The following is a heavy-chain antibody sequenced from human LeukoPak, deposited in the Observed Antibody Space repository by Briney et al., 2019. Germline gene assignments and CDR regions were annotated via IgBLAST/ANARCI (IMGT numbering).Heavy chain of an antibody. D-gene: IGHD1-26*01. CDR2: ISYDGSNK. Sequence: VAXISYDGSNKYYADSVKGRFTISRDNSKNTLYLQMNSLRAEDTAVYYCAKDSSGSIVGATYADYWGQGTLVTVSS. CDR3: AKDSSGSIVGATYADY. J-gene: IGHJ4*02. V-gene: IGHV3-30*18.